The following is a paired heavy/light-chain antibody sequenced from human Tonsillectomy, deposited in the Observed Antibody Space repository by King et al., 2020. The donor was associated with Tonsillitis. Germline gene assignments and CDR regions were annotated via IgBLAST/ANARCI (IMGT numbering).Light chain of an antibody. J-gene: IGKJ3*01. Sequence: DIVMTQTPLSLPVTPGEPASISCRSSQSLLDSDDGNTYLDWYLQKPGQSPQLLIYTLSYRASGVPDRFSGSGSGTDFTLKISRVEAEDVGVYYCMQRIAFPITFGPGTKVDIK. CDR1: QSLLDSDDGNTY. V-gene: IGKV2-40*01. CDR3: MQRIAFPIT. CDR2: TLS.
Heavy chain of an antibody. V-gene: IGHV3-23*01. CDR2: ISGLGGTT. D-gene: IGHD6-19*01. CDR1: GFTFSSYA. CDR3: AKAGITVAPRKDFDY. Sequence: EVHLLESGGGLVQPGGSLRLSCAASGFTFSSYAMSWVRQAPGKGLEWVSAISGLGGTTFYADSVKGRFTISRDNSKNTLFLEMNSLRADDTAAYYCAKAGITVAPRKDFDYWGQGTLVTVSS. J-gene: IGHJ4*02.